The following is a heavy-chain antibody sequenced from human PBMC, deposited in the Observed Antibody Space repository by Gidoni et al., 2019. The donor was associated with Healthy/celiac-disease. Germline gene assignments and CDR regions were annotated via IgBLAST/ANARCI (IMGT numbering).Heavy chain of an antibody. Sequence: EVQLVESGVGLVQPGGSLRLSCAASGLTFSSYSMNWVRQAPGKGLEWVSYISSSSSTIYYADSVKGRFTISRDNAKNSLYLQMNSLRAEDTAVYYCARDRLRGAFDIWGQGTMVTVSS. CDR3: ARDRLRGAFDI. CDR2: ISSSSSTI. J-gene: IGHJ3*02. V-gene: IGHV3-48*01. CDR1: GLTFSSYS. D-gene: IGHD4-17*01.